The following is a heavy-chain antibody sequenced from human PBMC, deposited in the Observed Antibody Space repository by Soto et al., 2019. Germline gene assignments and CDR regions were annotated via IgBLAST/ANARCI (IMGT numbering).Heavy chain of an antibody. CDR3: ARVSGIYYYGMDV. CDR2: IYHSGST. D-gene: IGHD3-10*01. CDR1: GGSFSGYY. Sequence: SETLSLTCAVYGGSFSGYYWSWIRQPPGKGLEWIGYIYHSGSTYYNPSLKSRVTISVDTSKNQFSLKLSSVTAADTAVYYCARVSGIYYYGMDVWGQGTTVT. V-gene: IGHV4-34*01. J-gene: IGHJ6*02.